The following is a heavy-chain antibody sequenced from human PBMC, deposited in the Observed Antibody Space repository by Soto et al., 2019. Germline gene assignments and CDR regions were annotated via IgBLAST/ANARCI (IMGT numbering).Heavy chain of an antibody. Sequence: GGSLRLSCAASGFTFSSYGMHWVRQAPGKGLEWVAVIWYDGSNKYYADSVKGRFTISRDNSKNTLYLQMNSLRAEDTAVYYCARLNCGGDCYSNYYYYGMDVWGQGTTVTVSS. D-gene: IGHD2-21*02. J-gene: IGHJ6*02. V-gene: IGHV3-33*01. CDR2: IWYDGSNK. CDR1: GFTFSSYG. CDR3: ARLNCGGDCYSNYYYYGMDV.